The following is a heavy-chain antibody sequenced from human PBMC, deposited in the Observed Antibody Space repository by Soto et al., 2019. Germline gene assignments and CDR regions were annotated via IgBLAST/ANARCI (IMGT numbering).Heavy chain of an antibody. Sequence: PSETLSLTCTVSGGSIINRSHYWGWIRQSPEKGLEWVGSIFYTGDTYYNPSLQSRVTISVDTSKNQFSLSLTSVTAADTAVYYCARHPLLAVAGFHDSWGQGTLVTVSS. CDR2: IFYTGDT. CDR3: ARHPLLAVAGFHDS. CDR1: GGSIINRSHY. V-gene: IGHV4-39*01. D-gene: IGHD6-19*01. J-gene: IGHJ4*02.